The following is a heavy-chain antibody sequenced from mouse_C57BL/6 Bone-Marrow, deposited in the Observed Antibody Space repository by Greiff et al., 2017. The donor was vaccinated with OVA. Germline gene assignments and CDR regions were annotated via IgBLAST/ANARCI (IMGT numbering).Heavy chain of an antibody. V-gene: IGHV1-64*01. CDR3: AYYYGSSYDYFDY. Sequence: QVQLQQPGAELVKPGASVKLSCKASGYTFTSYWMHWVKQRPGQGLERIGMIHPNSGSTNYNEKFKSKATLTVDKSSSTAYMQLSSLTSEDSAVYYCAYYYGSSYDYFDYWGQGTTLTVAS. J-gene: IGHJ2*01. CDR2: IHPNSGST. D-gene: IGHD1-1*01. CDR1: GYTFTSYW.